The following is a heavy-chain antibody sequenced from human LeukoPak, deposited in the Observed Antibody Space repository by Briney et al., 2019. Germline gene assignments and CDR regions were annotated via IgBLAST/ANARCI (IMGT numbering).Heavy chain of an antibody. J-gene: IGHJ4*02. CDR1: GYTFSSYY. Sequence: ASVKVSCKASGYTFSSYYMHWVRQAPGQGLEWMGVNNPSGGRTTYAQKFQGRVTMTRDTSTSTVYMELSSLRSDDTAVYYCSRELGGSYFDDWGQGTLVTVPS. V-gene: IGHV1-46*01. CDR2: NNPSGGRT. CDR3: SRELGGSYFDD. D-gene: IGHD1-26*01.